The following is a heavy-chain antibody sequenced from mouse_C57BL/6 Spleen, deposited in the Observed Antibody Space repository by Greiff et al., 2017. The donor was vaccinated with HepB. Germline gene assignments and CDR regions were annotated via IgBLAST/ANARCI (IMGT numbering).Heavy chain of an antibody. Sequence: EVQGVESGGGLVQPKGSLKLSCAASGFSFNTYAMNWVRQAPGKGLEWVARIRSKSNNYATYYADSVKDRFTISRDDSESMLYLQMNNLKAEDTAMYYCGRRGGSCDIDNWGKGTSVTVSS. CDR1: GFSFNTYA. CDR2: IRSKSNNYAT. CDR3: GRRGGSCDIDN. V-gene: IGHV10-1*01. D-gene: IGHD3-1*01. J-gene: IGHJ4*01.